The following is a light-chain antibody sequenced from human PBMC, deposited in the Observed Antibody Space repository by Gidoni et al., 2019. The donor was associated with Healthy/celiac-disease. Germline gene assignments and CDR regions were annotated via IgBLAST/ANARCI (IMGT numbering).Light chain of an antibody. CDR3: QQFNSYPPYT. Sequence: AIQLTQSPSSLSASVGDRVTITCRESQGISSALAWDQQKPGKAPKLLIYDASSLESGVPSRFSGSGSGTDFTLTISSLQPEDFATYYCQQFNSYPPYTFGQGTKLEIK. CDR1: QGISSA. CDR2: DAS. J-gene: IGKJ2*01. V-gene: IGKV1-13*02.